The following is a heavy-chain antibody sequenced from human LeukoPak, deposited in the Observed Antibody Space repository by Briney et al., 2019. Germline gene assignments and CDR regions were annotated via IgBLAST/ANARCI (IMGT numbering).Heavy chain of an antibody. V-gene: IGHV4-4*02. CDR1: GGSISSSNW. Sequence: SETLSLTCTVSGGSISSSNWWSWVRQPPGKGLEWIGEIYHSGSTNYNPSLKSRVTISVDKSKNQFSLKLSSVTAADTAVYYCARRLGGVIFGVGKRNWFDPWGQGTLVTVSS. D-gene: IGHD3-3*01. J-gene: IGHJ5*02. CDR2: IYHSGST. CDR3: ARRLGGVIFGVGKRNWFDP.